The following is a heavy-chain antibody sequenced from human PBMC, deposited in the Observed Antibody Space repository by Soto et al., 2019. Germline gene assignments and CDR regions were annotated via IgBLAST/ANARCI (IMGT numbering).Heavy chain of an antibody. CDR2: IIPIFGTA. CDR3: AREIYGSGSSPLGTLDY. Sequence: SVKVSCKASGGTFSSYAISWVRQAPGQGLEWMGGIIPIFGTANYAQKFQGRVTITADESTSTAYMELSSLRSEDTAVYYCAREIYGSGSSPLGTLDYWGQGTLVSVSS. D-gene: IGHD3-10*01. J-gene: IGHJ4*02. V-gene: IGHV1-69*13. CDR1: GGTFSSYA.